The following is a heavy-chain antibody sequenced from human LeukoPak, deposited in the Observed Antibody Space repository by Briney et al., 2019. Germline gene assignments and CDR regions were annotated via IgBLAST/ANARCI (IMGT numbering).Heavy chain of an antibody. Sequence: PSQTLSLTCTVSGGSISSGGYSWSWIRQPPGKGLEWIGYLYHSGSTSYNPSLKSRVTISVDRSRNQLSLKLNSVTAADTAVYYCVRDRPLSNGAGNWFDTWGQGTLVSVSS. CDR1: GGSISSGGYS. J-gene: IGHJ5*02. D-gene: IGHD6-19*01. CDR2: LYHSGST. V-gene: IGHV4-30-2*01. CDR3: VRDRPLSNGAGNWFDT.